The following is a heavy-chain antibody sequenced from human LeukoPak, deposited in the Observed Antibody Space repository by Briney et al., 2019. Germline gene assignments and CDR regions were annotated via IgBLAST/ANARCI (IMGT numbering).Heavy chain of an antibody. D-gene: IGHD3-10*01. V-gene: IGHV4-34*01. CDR3: ARFPSGSGTYYYGMDV. Sequence: SETLSLTCAVYGGSFSGYYWSWIRQPPGKGLEWIGEINHSGSTNYNPSLKSRVTISVDTSKNRFSLKLSSVTAADTAVYYCARFPSGSGTYYYGMDVWGQGTTVTVSS. CDR1: GGSFSGYY. J-gene: IGHJ6*02. CDR2: INHSGST.